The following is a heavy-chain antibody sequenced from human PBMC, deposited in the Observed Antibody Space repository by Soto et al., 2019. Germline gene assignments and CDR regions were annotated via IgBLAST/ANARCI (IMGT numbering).Heavy chain of an antibody. Sequence: QVQLIQSGAEVKKPGASVKVSCKASGYTFTSPYIHWVRQAPGQGLEWMAIINPNGGSTNYAQKFQGRVTMTRDTSTSTVYMELSSLTSEDTAVYYCARSLMEGDYWGQGTLVTVSS. J-gene: IGHJ4*02. CDR1: GYTFTSPY. CDR2: INPNGGST. D-gene: IGHD3-10*01. V-gene: IGHV1-46*03. CDR3: ARSLMEGDY.